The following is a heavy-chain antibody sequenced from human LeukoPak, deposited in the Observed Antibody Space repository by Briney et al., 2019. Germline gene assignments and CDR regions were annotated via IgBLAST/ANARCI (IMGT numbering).Heavy chain of an antibody. J-gene: IGHJ4*02. D-gene: IGHD2-2*01. CDR3: ARDPEYQLLYYFDY. CDR2: ISFDGSNK. V-gene: IGHV3-30-3*01. Sequence: GGSLRLSCTASGFTFSSSAMHWVRQAPGKGLEWVAVISFDGSNKYYADSVKGRFTISRDNSKNTLYLQMNSLRAEDTAVYYCARDPEYQLLYYFDYWGQGTPVTVSS. CDR1: GFTFSSSA.